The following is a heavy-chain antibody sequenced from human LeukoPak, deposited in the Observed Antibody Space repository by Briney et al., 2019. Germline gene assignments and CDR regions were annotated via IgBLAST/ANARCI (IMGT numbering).Heavy chain of an antibody. CDR1: GFTFSSYS. CDR3: ARVRESDYYDSSGFGTFDY. CDR2: ISSRSSYI. J-gene: IGHJ4*02. D-gene: IGHD3-22*01. V-gene: IGHV3-21*01. Sequence: GGSLRLSCAASGFTFSSYSLNWVRQAPEKGLEWVSSISSRSSYIYYADSVKGRFTISRDNAKNSLYLQMNSLRAEYMAVYYCARVRESDYYDSSGFGTFDYWGQGTLVTVSS.